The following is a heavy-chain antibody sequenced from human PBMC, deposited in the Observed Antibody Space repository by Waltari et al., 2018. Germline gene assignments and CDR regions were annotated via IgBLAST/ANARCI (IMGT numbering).Heavy chain of an antibody. D-gene: IGHD3-16*01. V-gene: IGHV4-39*07. CDR2: IYYSGST. CDR1: GGSISSSSYY. J-gene: IGHJ5*02. Sequence: QLQLQESGPGLVKPSETLSLTCTVSGGSISSSSYYWGWIRQPPGKGLEWIGSIYYSGSTYYNPSLKSRVTISVDTSKNQFSLKLSSVTAADTAVYYCARDPGGRNWFDPWGQGTLVTVSS. CDR3: ARDPGGRNWFDP.